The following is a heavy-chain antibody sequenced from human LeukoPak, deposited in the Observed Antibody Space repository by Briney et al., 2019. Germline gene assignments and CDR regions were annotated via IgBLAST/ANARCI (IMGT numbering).Heavy chain of an antibody. CDR3: ARSNGMYNNGWQDDAFDI. CDR2: IYYSGST. V-gene: IGHV4-39*07. CDR1: GGSISSSSYY. J-gene: IGHJ3*02. D-gene: IGHD6-19*01. Sequence: TSSEILSLTCTVSGGSISSSSYYWGWIRQPPGKGLEWIGSIYYSGSTYYNPSLKSRVTISVDTSKNQFSLKLSSVTAADTAVYYCARSNGMYNNGWQDDAFDIWGQGTMVTVSS.